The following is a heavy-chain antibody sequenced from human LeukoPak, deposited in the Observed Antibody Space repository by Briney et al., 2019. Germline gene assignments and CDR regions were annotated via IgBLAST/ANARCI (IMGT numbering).Heavy chain of an antibody. V-gene: IGHV3-23*01. CDR1: GFTFDDYG. Sequence: PGGSLRLSCAASGFTFDDYGMSWVRQAPGKGLEWVSAVSGSGGSTQYADSVKGRFTISRDNSKNTLYLQMNSLRAEDTAVYYCAKEVAQSEWLRLEFDYWGQGTLVTVSS. CDR2: VSGSGGST. D-gene: IGHD5-12*01. J-gene: IGHJ4*02. CDR3: AKEVAQSEWLRLEFDY.